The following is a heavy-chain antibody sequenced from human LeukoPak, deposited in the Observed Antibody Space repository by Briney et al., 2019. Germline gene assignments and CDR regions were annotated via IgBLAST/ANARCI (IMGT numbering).Heavy chain of an antibody. CDR1: EFTFSSYW. CDR2: INSDGSST. V-gene: IGHV3-74*01. D-gene: IGHD1-7*01. Sequence: PGGSLRLSCTASEFTFSSYWMHWVRQPPGKGLVWVSRINSDGSSTSYADAVKGRFTISRDNAKNTLYLRMNSLRAGDTAVYYCARGGLTGTTIPYFDYWGQGTLVTVSS. CDR3: ARGGLTGTTIPYFDY. J-gene: IGHJ4*02.